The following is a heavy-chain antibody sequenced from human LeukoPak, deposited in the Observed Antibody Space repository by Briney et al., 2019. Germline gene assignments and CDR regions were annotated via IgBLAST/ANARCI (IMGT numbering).Heavy chain of an antibody. Sequence: PSQTLSLTCTVSGGSISSGSHYWSWLRQPAGKGLEWIGRIYTSGSTNYNPSLKSRVTISVDTSKNQFSLKLRSVTAADTAVYYCARDSGARGSAWYWWFDPWGQGTLVTVSS. CDR1: GGSISSGSHY. CDR2: IYTSGST. J-gene: IGHJ5*02. V-gene: IGHV4-61*02. D-gene: IGHD6-13*01. CDR3: ARDSGARGSAWYWWFDP.